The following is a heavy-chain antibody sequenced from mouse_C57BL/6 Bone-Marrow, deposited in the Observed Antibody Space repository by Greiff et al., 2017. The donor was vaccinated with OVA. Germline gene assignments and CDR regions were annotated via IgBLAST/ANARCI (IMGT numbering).Heavy chain of an antibody. Sequence: QVHVKQSGAELARPGASVKLSCKASGYTFTSYGISWVKQRTGQGLEWIGEIYPRSGNTYYNEKFKGKATLTADKSSSTAYMELRSLTSEDSAVYFCARWNIYGNYDWFAYWGQGTLVTVSA. CDR2: IYPRSGNT. D-gene: IGHD2-1*01. CDR1: GYTFTSYG. J-gene: IGHJ3*01. CDR3: ARWNIYGNYDWFAY. V-gene: IGHV1-81*01.